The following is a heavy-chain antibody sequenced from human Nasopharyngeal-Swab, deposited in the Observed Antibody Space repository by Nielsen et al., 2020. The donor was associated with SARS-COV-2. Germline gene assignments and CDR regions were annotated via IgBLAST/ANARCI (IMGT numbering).Heavy chain of an antibody. CDR3: ARVLPFRITGTSGMDV. V-gene: IGHV1-46*01. J-gene: IGHJ6*02. D-gene: IGHD1-7*01. CDR2: INPTDGST. Sequence: RQSHGHGPEWMGIINPTDGSTSYAQKFAGRVTMTRVTSTSTVYMELNSLRSEDTAVYYCARVLPFRITGTSGMDVWGQGTTVTVS.